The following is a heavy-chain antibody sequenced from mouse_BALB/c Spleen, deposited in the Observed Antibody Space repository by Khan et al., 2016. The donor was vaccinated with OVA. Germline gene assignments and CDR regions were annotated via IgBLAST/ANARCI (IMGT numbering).Heavy chain of an antibody. CDR3: ARGNYYGSSSWFGY. J-gene: IGHJ3*01. CDR1: GYTFSSYW. Sequence: QVQLQQSVAELMKPGASVKMSCKATGYTFSSYWIGWVKQRPGHGLEWIAEILPGSGSTNYNEKFKGKATFTADTSSSTAYMQLSSLTSEDSAVYYCARGNYYGSSSWFGYWGQGTLVTVSA. CDR2: ILPGSGST. D-gene: IGHD1-1*01. V-gene: IGHV1-9*01.